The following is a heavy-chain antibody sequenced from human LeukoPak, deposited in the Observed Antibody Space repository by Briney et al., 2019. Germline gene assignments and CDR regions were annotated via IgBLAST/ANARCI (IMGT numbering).Heavy chain of an antibody. V-gene: IGHV3-23*01. D-gene: IGHD1-26*01. J-gene: IGHJ4*02. CDR2: FGGRGTYT. CDR1: GFTFNSCA. Sequence: GGSPRLSCAASGFTFNSCAMNWVRQAPGKGLEWVSVFGGRGTYTHYADSVKGRFTVSRDNSKNTLYMQMNSLRAEDTAVYYCAADPDHIVGATSADYWGQGTLVTVSS. CDR3: AADPDHIVGATSADY.